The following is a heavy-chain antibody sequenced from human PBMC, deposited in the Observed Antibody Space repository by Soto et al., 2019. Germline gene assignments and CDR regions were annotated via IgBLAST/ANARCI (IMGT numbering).Heavy chain of an antibody. D-gene: IGHD1-26*01. CDR3: ARGLGLVPATPNWFDP. CDR1: GGSVRSADYY. CDR2: IYYSGST. V-gene: IGHV4-30-4*01. J-gene: IGHJ5*02. Sequence: SETLSLTCTVSGGSVRSADYYWSWIRQPPGKGLELIGYIYYSGSTYYNPSLKSRVTMSVDTSKNQFSLKLTSVTAADTAVYYCARGLGLVPATPNWFDPWGQGTLVTVSS.